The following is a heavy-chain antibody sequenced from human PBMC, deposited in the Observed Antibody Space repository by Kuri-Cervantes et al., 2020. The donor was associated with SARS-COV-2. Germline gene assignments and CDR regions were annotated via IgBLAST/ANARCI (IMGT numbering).Heavy chain of an antibody. V-gene: IGHV3-33*01. CDR2: IWYDGSNK. CDR3: ARSRQGYSSSWYNNWFDP. J-gene: IGHJ5*02. CDR1: GFTFSSYG. D-gene: IGHD6-13*01. Sequence: GESLKISCAASGFTFSSYGMHWVRQAPGKGLEWVAVIWYDGSNKYYADSVKGRFTISRDNSKNTLYLQMNSLGAEDTAVYYCARSRQGYSSSWYNNWFDPWGQGTLVTISS.